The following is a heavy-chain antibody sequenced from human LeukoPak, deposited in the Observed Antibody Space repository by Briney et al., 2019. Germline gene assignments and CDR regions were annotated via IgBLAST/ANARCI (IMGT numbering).Heavy chain of an antibody. J-gene: IGHJ4*02. D-gene: IGHD3-22*01. CDR2: INPSGGST. Sequence: ASVKVSCKASGYTFTSYYMHWVRQAPGQGLGWMGIINPSGGSTSYAQKFQGRVTMTRDTSTSTVYMELSSLRSEDTAVYYCARVYYDSSGYFYFDYWGQGTLVTVSS. CDR3: ARVYYDSSGYFYFDY. CDR1: GYTFTSYY. V-gene: IGHV1-46*01.